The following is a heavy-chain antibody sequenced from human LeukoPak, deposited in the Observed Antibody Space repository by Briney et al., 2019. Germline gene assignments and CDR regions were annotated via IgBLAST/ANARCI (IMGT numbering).Heavy chain of an antibody. J-gene: IGHJ4*02. Sequence: ASVKVSCKASGYTFTGYYMHWVRQAPGQGLEWMGWINPNSGGTNYAQKFQGRVTMTRDTSISTAYMELSGLRSDDTAVYYCARDRFTMVRGGVDYFDYWGQGTLVTVSS. V-gene: IGHV1-2*02. D-gene: IGHD3-10*01. CDR3: ARDRFTMVRGGVDYFDY. CDR1: GYTFTGYY. CDR2: INPNSGGT.